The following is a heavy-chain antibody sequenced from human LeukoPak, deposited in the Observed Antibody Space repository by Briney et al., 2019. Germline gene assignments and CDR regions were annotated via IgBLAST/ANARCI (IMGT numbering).Heavy chain of an antibody. CDR2: INHSGST. D-gene: IGHD3-22*01. Sequence: PSETLSLTCAVYGGSFSGYYWSWIRQPPGKGLEWIGEINHSGSTNYNPSLKSRVTISVDTSKNQFSLKLSSVTAADTAVYYCAGRDSSGYPYWAQGTLVTVSS. V-gene: IGHV4-34*01. CDR3: AGRDSSGYPY. CDR1: GGSFSGYY. J-gene: IGHJ4*02.